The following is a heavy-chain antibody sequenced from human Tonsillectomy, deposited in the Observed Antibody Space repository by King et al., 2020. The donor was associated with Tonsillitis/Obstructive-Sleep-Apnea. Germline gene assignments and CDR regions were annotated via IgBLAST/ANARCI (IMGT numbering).Heavy chain of an antibody. D-gene: IGHD4-17*01. Sequence: LQLQESGPGLVKPSETLSLTCIVSGGSISSYYWSWIRQPPEKGLEWIGYINYSGSTNYNPSLKSRVTISIDTSKNQFSLKLSSVTAADTAVYYCARGLRRVYYMDVWGKGTTVTVSS. CDR2: INYSGST. CDR3: ARGLRRVYYMDV. J-gene: IGHJ6*03. CDR1: GGSISSYY. V-gene: IGHV4-59*01.